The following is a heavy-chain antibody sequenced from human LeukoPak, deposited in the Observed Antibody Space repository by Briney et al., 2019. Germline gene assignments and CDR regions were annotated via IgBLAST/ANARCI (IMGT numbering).Heavy chain of an antibody. CDR2: IRYDGSNN. D-gene: IGHD6-13*01. CDR3: AKDKSSSSKNFDY. CDR1: GFTFSSCD. J-gene: IGHJ4*02. V-gene: IGHV3-30*02. Sequence: PGGSLRLSCAASGFTFSSCDMHWVRQAPGKGLEWVAFIRYDGSNNYYEDSVKGRFTISRDNSKNTLYLQMNSLRAEDTAVYYCAKDKSSSSKNFDYWGQGTLVTVSS.